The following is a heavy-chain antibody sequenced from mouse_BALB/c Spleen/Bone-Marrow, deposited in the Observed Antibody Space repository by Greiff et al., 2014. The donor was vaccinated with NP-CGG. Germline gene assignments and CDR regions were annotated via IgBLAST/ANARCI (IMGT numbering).Heavy chain of an antibody. J-gene: IGHJ2*01. Sequence: VKLIESGAELVRPGTAVNVSCKASGYAFTNYLIEWVKQRPGQGLEWIGVINPGSGGANYNEKFKGKATLTADKSSSTAYMQLSSLTSDDSAVYFCARFGRYYFDYWGQGTTLTVSS. CDR2: INPGSGGA. CDR3: ARFGRYYFDY. CDR1: GYAFTNYL. V-gene: IGHV1-54*01.